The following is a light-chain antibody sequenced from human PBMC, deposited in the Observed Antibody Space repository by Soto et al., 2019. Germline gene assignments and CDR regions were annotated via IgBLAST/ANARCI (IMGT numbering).Light chain of an antibody. J-gene: IGKJ5*01. V-gene: IGKV3-11*01. CDR1: ETVSSY. CDR2: DAS. Sequence: DIVLTQSPVTLSLSPGDRATLSCTASETVSSYLLWYQQKPGQAPRLLIYDASNRATGIPARFSGSGSGTDFTLTISSLEPEDFAVYYCQQRSNWPRTFGQGTRLE. CDR3: QQRSNWPRT.